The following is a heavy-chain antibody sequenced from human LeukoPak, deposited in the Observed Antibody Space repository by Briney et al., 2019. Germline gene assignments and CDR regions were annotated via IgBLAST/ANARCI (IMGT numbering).Heavy chain of an antibody. CDR3: ARGRFNYDSTGYSSFYY. J-gene: IGHJ4*02. CDR2: IKEDGSEK. Sequence: GGSLRLSCAASGVTFSSYWMSWVRQAPGKGLEWVASIKEDGSEKYYVDSVKGRFTISRDNAKNSVYLQMNSLRAEDTAVYYCARGRFNYDSTGYSSFYYWGQGTLVTVSS. V-gene: IGHV3-7*01. D-gene: IGHD3-22*01. CDR1: GVTFSSYW.